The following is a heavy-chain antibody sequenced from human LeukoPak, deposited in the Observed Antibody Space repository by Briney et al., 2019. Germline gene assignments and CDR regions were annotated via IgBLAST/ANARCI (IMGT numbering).Heavy chain of an antibody. CDR3: ARDGHCNSTSCLVHDYGDYLGDAFDI. CDR2: IIPVLGTA. V-gene: IGHV1-69*01. Sequence: PVKVSCKASGGTFNNYAIIWVRQAPGQGLEWMGGIIPVLGTAKYAQEFQDRVTITADESTNTAYMELSSLKSEDTAVYFCARDGHCNSTSCLVHDYGDYLGDAFDIWGQGTMVAVSS. CDR1: GGTFNNYA. J-gene: IGHJ3*02. D-gene: IGHD2-2*01.